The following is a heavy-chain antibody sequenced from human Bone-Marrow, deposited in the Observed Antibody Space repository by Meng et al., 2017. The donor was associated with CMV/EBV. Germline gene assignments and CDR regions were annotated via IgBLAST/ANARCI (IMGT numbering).Heavy chain of an antibody. Sequence: GESLKISCAASGFTFSSYAMSWVRQAPGKGLEWVSAISGSGGSTYYADSVKGRFTISRDNSKNTLYLQMNSLRAEDTAVYYCARETITMIVVVHGAFDIWGQGTMVTVSS. J-gene: IGHJ3*02. V-gene: IGHV3-23*01. CDR3: ARETITMIVVVHGAFDI. CDR1: GFTFSSYA. CDR2: ISGSGGST. D-gene: IGHD3-22*01.